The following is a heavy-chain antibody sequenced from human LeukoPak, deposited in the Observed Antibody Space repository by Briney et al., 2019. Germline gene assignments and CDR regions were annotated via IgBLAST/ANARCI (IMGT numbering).Heavy chain of an antibody. CDR1: GFTFSSYA. CDR2: ISGSGGST. J-gene: IGHJ4*02. V-gene: IGHV3-23*01. CDR3: AKQTLWSGYSPFDY. D-gene: IGHD3-3*01. Sequence: GGSLRLSCAVSGFTFSSYAMSWVRQAPGKGLEWVSAISGSGGSTYYADSVKGRFTISRDNSKNTLYLQMNSLRAEDTAVYYCAKQTLWSGYSPFDYWGQGTLVTVSS.